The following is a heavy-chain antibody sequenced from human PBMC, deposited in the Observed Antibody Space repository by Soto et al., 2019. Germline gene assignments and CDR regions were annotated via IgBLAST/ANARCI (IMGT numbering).Heavy chain of an antibody. D-gene: IGHD6-13*01. CDR1: GFTFSNHW. J-gene: IGHJ6*02. V-gene: IGHV3-74*01. CDR2: INVDGTTT. Sequence: EVQLAESGGGLVQPGGSLRVSCSASGFTFSNHWMHWVRQAPGKGLVWVSHINVDGTTTTYADSVKGRFTISRDNAKNTVYLQMNSLRGEDTAVYYCAREVAVGGTRLFLGKRKYSYNGLDLWGQGTTVTVS. CDR3: AREVAVGGTRLFLGKRKYSYNGLDL.